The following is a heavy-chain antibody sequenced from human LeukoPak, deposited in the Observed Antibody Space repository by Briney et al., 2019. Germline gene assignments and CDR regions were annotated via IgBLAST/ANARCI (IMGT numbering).Heavy chain of an antibody. D-gene: IGHD3-10*01. J-gene: IGHJ5*02. CDR1: GGSISSSNW. CDR3: ARTYYYGSDWFDP. V-gene: IGHV4-4*02. Sequence: SGTLSLTCTVSGGSISSSNWWSWVRQSPEKGLEWIGEIYHTGSTFYNPSLKSRVTISVDRSKNQFSLKLSSVTAADTAVYYCARTYYYGSDWFDPWGQGTLVTVSS. CDR2: IYHTGST.